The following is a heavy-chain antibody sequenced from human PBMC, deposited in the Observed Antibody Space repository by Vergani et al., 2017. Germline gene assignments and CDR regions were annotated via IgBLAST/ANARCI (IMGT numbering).Heavy chain of an antibody. CDR1: GGTFSSYA. D-gene: IGHD6-13*01. CDR2: IIPIFGIA. CDR3: ARGVGIETSDYYDGMDV. V-gene: IGHV1-69*17. Sequence: QVQLVQSGAEVKKPGSSVKVSCKASGGTFSSYAISWVRQAPGQGLEWMGGIIPIFGIANYAQKFQGRVTITADKSTSTAYMELSSLRSEDTAVYYCARGVGIETSDYYDGMDVWGQGTTVSVSS. J-gene: IGHJ6*02.